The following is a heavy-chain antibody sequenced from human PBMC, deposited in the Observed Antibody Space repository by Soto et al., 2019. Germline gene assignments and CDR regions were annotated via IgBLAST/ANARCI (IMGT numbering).Heavy chain of an antibody. Sequence: QVQLQESGPGLVKPSETLPLTCSVSNGSISGFYWPWIRQPPGKILEWIGYIHYSGRTDYNPSLTRRGTMSVDPCTNPFSLSLTSVTAAETAVSYCVRAGVGIGNHFDSWGRGPLVTVSS. CDR1: NGSISGFY. D-gene: IGHD1-26*01. CDR3: VRAGVGIGNHFDS. J-gene: IGHJ4*02. V-gene: IGHV4-59*12. CDR2: IHYSGRT.